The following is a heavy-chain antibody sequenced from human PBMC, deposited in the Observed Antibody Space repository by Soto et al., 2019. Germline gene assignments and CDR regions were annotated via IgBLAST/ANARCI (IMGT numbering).Heavy chain of an antibody. J-gene: IGHJ3*02. Sequence: SVKVSCKASGGTFSSYAISWVRQAPGQGLEWMGGIIPIFGTANYAQKFQGRVTITADESTSTAYMELSSLRSEDTAVYYCARLVVLERDMTVNDAFDIWGQGTMVRVSS. CDR3: ARLVVLERDMTVNDAFDI. V-gene: IGHV1-69*13. CDR2: IIPIFGTA. CDR1: GGTFSSYA. D-gene: IGHD1-1*01.